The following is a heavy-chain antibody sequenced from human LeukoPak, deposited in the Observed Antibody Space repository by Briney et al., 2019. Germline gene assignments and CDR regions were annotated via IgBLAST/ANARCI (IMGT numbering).Heavy chain of an antibody. CDR3: ARDLSSSSGYGY. CDR1: GYTFTSYG. J-gene: IGHJ4*02. D-gene: IGHD3-22*01. V-gene: IGHV1-18*01. CDR2: ISAYNGNT. Sequence: ASLKVSCKASGYTFTSYGISWVRQAPGQGLEWMGWISAYNGNTNYAQKRQGRVTMSTGTSTSTAYMERRCVRYDDTAVSYCARDLSSSSGYGYWGKGTLVTVSS.